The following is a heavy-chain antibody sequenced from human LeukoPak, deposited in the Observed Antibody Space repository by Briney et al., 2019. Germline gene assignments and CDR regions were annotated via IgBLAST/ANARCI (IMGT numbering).Heavy chain of an antibody. CDR3: ARAYQRLGGLSFPDS. CDR1: GYTFTGYY. J-gene: IGHJ5*01. Sequence: GASVKVSCKASGYTFTGYYMHWVRQAPGQGLEWMGWINPNTGNPMYAQGFTGRFVFSLDTSVTTTYLQINGLEAEDTAVYYCARAYQRLGGLSFPDSWGQGTLVTVSS. CDR2: INPNTGNP. V-gene: IGHV7-4-1*02. D-gene: IGHD3-16*02.